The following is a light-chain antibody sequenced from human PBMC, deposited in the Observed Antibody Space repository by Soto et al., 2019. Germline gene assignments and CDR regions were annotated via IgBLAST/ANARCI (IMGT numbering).Light chain of an antibody. Sequence: EIVMTHSPATLSVSRGGRATLSCRASQSISDTLAWYQQKPGQAPRLLIYGASKRATGFPARFSGSGSGTDFTLTISRLEPEDFAVYYCQQRSNWPPITFGQGTRLEIK. CDR1: QSISDT. V-gene: IGKV3-15*01. J-gene: IGKJ5*01. CDR3: QQRSNWPPIT. CDR2: GAS.